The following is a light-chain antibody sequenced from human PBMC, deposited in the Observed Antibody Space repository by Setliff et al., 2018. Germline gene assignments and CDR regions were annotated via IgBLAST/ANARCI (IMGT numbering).Light chain of an antibody. J-gene: IGLJ1*01. CDR1: SSDVGGYNY. CDR2: EVS. CDR3: SSYAGSNNFV. Sequence: LTQPPSASGSPGQSVTISCTGTSSDVGGYNYVSWYQQHPGKAPKLMIYEVSKRPSGVPDRFSGSKSGNTASLTVSGLQAEDEADYYCSSYAGSNNFVFGTGTKGTVL. V-gene: IGLV2-8*01.